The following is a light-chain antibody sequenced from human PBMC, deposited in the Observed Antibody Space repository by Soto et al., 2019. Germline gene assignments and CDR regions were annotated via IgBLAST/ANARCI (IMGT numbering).Light chain of an antibody. CDR1: SSDVGTYNL. J-gene: IGLJ1*01. V-gene: IGLV2-23*02. CDR2: EVT. CDR3: RSYAGSSSSI. Sequence: QSVLTQPASVSGSPGQSITISCSGTSSDVGTYNLVSWYQQYPGKAPRLMIYEVTKRPSGVSNRFSGSKSGNTASLTISGLQPEDEADYYCRSYAGSSSSIFGPGTKVTV.